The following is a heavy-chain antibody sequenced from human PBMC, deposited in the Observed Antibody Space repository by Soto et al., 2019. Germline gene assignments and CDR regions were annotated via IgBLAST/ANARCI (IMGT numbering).Heavy chain of an antibody. CDR2: ISAYNGNT. V-gene: IGHV1-18*01. J-gene: IGHJ4*02. Sequence: QVQLVQSGAEVKKPGASVKVSCKASGYTFTSYGISWVRQAPGQGLEWMGWISAYNGNTNYAQKLQGRVTMTTDTSTSTAYMELRSLRSDDTAVYYCARAGCTNGVCYMMFSNYFDYWGQGTLVTVSS. CDR1: GYTFTSYG. CDR3: ARAGCTNGVCYMMFSNYFDY. D-gene: IGHD2-8*01.